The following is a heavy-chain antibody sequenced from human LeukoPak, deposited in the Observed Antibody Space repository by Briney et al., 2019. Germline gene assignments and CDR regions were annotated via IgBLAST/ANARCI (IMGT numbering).Heavy chain of an antibody. CDR3: ARRAAAGTFNWFDP. D-gene: IGHD6-13*01. CDR2: TSAYNGNT. Sequence: ASVKVSCKASGYTFTSYGISWVRQAPGQGLEWMGWTSAYNGNTNYAQKLQGRVTMTTDTSTSTAYMELRSLRSDDTAVYYCARRAAAGTFNWFDPWGQGTLVTVSS. J-gene: IGHJ5*02. CDR1: GYTFTSYG. V-gene: IGHV1-18*01.